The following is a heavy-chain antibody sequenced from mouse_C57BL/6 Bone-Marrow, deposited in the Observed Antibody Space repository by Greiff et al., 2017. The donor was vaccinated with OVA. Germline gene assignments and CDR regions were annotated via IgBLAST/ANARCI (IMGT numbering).Heavy chain of an antibody. Sequence: QVQLQQSGPGLVQPSQSLSITCTVSGFSLTSYGVHWVRQSPGKGLEWLGVIWSGGSTDYNAAFISRLSISKDNSKSQVFFKMNSLQADDTAIYYCASLTTVVATNFDVWGTGTTVTGSS. J-gene: IGHJ1*03. CDR2: IWSGGST. CDR1: GFSLTSYG. CDR3: ASLTTVVATNFDV. D-gene: IGHD1-1*01. V-gene: IGHV2-2*01.